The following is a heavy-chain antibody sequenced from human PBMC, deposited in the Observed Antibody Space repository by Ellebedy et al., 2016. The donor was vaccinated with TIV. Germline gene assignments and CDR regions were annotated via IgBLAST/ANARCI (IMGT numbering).Heavy chain of an antibody. J-gene: IGHJ3*02. V-gene: IGHV3-53*01. CDR2: IYSGGST. CDR1: GFTVSSNY. D-gene: IGHD1-26*01. Sequence: GGSLRLSCAAPGFTVSSNYMSWVRQAPGKGLEWVSVIYSGGSTFYADSVKGRFTISRDNSKNTLYLQMNSLRAEDTAVYYCARGINGRNAFDIWGQGTMVTVSS. CDR3: ARGINGRNAFDI.